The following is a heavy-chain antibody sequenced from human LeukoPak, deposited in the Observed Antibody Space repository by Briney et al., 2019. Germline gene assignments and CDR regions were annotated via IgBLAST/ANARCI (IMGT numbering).Heavy chain of an antibody. D-gene: IGHD1-26*01. V-gene: IGHV4-59*02. CDR3: ARAPGGAKHHYMDV. Sequence: MSSETLSLTCTISGGSVSDYYWSWIRQSPGKGLEWIGYIYHTGSTSYSPSLKSRVTISADTSQNQFSLKLSSVTAADTAVYYCARAPGGAKHHYMDVWGKGTTVTVSS. CDR2: IYHTGST. CDR1: GGSVSDYY. J-gene: IGHJ6*03.